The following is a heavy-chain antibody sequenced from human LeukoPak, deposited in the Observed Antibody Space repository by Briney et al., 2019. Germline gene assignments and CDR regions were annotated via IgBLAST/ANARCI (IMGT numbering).Heavy chain of an antibody. CDR3: ARSPLLDWFDP. Sequence: GGSLRLSCAASGFIVSSNYMSWVRQAPGKGLEWVSVIYSGGSTYYADSVKGRFTISRDNSKNTLYLQMNSLRAEDTAVYYCARSPLLDWFDPWGQGTLVTVSS. V-gene: IGHV3-53*01. CDR2: IYSGGST. CDR1: GFIVSSNY. J-gene: IGHJ5*02.